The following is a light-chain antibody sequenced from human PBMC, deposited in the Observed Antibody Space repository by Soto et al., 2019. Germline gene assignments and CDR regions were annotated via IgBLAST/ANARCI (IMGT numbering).Light chain of an antibody. CDR3: QQYGSSPT. CDR1: QSVSAGY. CDR2: GAS. J-gene: IGKJ1*01. V-gene: IGKV3-20*01. Sequence: EIVLTQSPGTLSLPPGERATLSCRASQSVSAGYFAWYQQKPGQAPRLLIYGASSRVSGIPDRFSGSGSGTDFTLTISRLEPEDFAVYYCQQYGSSPTFGQGTKVEIK.